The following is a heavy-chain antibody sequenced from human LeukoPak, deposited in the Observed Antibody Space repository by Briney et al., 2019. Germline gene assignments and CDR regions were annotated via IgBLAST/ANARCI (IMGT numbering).Heavy chain of an antibody. CDR1: GGSVSSGSYY. V-gene: IGHV4-61*01. CDR2: IYYSGST. Sequence: KPSETLSLTCTVSGGSVSSGSYYWSWIRQPPGKGLEWIGYIYYSGSTNYNPSLKSRVTISVDTSKNQFSLKLSSVTAADTAVYYRAREVRGHFDYWGQGTLVTVSS. D-gene: IGHD3-10*01. J-gene: IGHJ4*02. CDR3: AREVRGHFDY.